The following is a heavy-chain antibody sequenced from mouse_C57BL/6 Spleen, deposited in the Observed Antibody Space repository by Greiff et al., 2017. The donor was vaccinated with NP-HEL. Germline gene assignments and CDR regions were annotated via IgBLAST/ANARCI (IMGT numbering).Heavy chain of an antibody. CDR3: ARPSYYSNYEGYAMDY. J-gene: IGHJ4*01. CDR1: GYTFTSYW. V-gene: IGHV1-50*01. D-gene: IGHD2-5*01. Sequence: VQLQQPGAELVKPGASVKLSCKASGYTFTSYWMQWVKQRPGQGLEWIGEIDPSDSYTNYNQKFKGKATLTVDTSSSTAYMQLSSLTSEDSAVYYCARPSYYSNYEGYAMDYWGQGTSVTVSS. CDR2: IDPSDSYT.